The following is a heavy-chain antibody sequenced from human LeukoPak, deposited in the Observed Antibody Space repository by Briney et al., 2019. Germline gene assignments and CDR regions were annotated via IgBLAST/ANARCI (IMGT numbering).Heavy chain of an antibody. V-gene: IGHV4-34*01. CDR1: GGSFSGYY. CDR3: ARVGRWLQLNFDY. Sequence: SETLSLTCAVYGGSFSGYYWSWIRQPPGKGLEWIGEINHSGSTNYNPSLKSRVTISVDTSKNQFSLKLSSVTAADTAVYYCARVGRWLQLNFDYWGQGTLVTISS. J-gene: IGHJ4*02. CDR2: INHSGST. D-gene: IGHD5-24*01.